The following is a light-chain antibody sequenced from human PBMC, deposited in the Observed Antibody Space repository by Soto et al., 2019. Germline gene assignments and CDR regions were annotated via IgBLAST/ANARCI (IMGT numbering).Light chain of an antibody. Sequence: VLTQAPVTLSLSPGDRAHLSCRASQSVDSYLAWYQQKPGQAPRLLIYDVSNRATGIPARFSGSGSGTDFTLTISSLEPGDFAVYYCQQRNDWQVTFGQGTRLEIK. V-gene: IGKV3-11*01. CDR3: QQRNDWQVT. J-gene: IGKJ5*01. CDR2: DVS. CDR1: QSVDSY.